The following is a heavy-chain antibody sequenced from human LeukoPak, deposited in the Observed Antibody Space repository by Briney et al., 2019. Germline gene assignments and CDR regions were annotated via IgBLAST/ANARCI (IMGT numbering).Heavy chain of an antibody. D-gene: IGHD3-22*01. CDR1: GFTVSSNY. CDR2: IYSGGST. CDR3: ARKYYYDSSGYYADDAFDI. J-gene: IGHJ3*02. V-gene: IGHV3-53*04. Sequence: GGSLRLSCAASGFTVSSNYMSWVRQAPGKGLEWVSVIYSGGSTYYADSVKGRFTISRHNSKNTLYLQMNSLRAEDTAVYYCARKYYYDSSGYYADDAFDIWGQGTMVTVSS.